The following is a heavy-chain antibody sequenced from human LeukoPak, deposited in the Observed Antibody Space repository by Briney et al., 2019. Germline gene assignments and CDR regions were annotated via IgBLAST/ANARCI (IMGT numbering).Heavy chain of an antibody. CDR2: ISAYNGNT. Sequence: ASVKVSCKASGYTFTSYGISWVRQAPGQGLEWMGWISAYNGNTNYAQKLQGRVTMTTDTSTSTAYMELRSLRSDDTAVYYCARETGLLWFGEWFDYWGQGTLVTVSS. J-gene: IGHJ4*02. CDR3: ARETGLLWFGEWFDY. D-gene: IGHD3-10*01. CDR1: GYTFTSYG. V-gene: IGHV1-18*01.